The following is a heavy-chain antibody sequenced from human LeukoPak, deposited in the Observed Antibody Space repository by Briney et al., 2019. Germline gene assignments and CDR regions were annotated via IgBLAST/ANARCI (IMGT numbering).Heavy chain of an antibody. Sequence: PSETLSLTCIVSGGSISRYYWSWLRQPPGKGLEWIGYVYSSGSTTYDPSLKSRVTISLDTSRNQFSLKLTSVTAADTAVYFCARGLVSDFWSGYHPQHYYYYIDVWGKGTPVTVSS. CDR3: ARGLVSDFWSGYHPQHYYYYIDV. CDR2: VYSSGST. D-gene: IGHD3-3*01. J-gene: IGHJ6*03. CDR1: GGSISRYY. V-gene: IGHV4-4*09.